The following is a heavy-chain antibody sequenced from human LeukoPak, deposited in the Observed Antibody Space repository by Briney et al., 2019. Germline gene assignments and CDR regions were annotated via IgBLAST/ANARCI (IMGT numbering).Heavy chain of an antibody. D-gene: IGHD1-26*01. J-gene: IGHJ3*02. CDR2: INPNSGGT. V-gene: IGHV1-2*04. Sequence: ASVKVSCKASGYTFTGYYMHWVRPAPGQGLEWMGWINPNSGGTNYAQKFQGWVTMTRDTSITTAYLQWSSLKASDTAMFYCARIQPYSGSRGEAFDIWGQGTMVTVSS. CDR1: GYTFTGYY. CDR3: ARIQPYSGSRGEAFDI.